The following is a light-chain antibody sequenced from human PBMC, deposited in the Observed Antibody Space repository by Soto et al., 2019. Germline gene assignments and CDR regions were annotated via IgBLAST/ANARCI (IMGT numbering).Light chain of an antibody. J-gene: IGLJ2*01. V-gene: IGLV2-14*03. CDR3: SSYTSSSTLSV. CDR2: DVT. CDR1: SSDISGYSY. Sequence: QSALTQPASVSGSPGQSITISCTGTSSDISGYSYVSWYQQHPGKAPKLMIYDVTNRPSGVSNRFSGSKSGNTASLTISGLQAEDEADYYCSSYTSSSTLSVFGGGTQLTVL.